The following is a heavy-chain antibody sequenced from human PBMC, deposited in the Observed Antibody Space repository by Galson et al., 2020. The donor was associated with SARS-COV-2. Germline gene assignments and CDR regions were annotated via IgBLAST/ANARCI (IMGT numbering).Heavy chain of an antibody. J-gene: IGHJ4*02. CDR1: GFSLSTSGMC. D-gene: IGHD4-17*01. Sequence: SGPTLVKPTQTLTLTCTFSGFSLSTSGMCVTWIRQSPGKALEWLALIDWTHHKYYNTSLKTRLTISKDTSKDQVVLTMTDMDPVDTATYYCAREMYGDSAYYFDYWGQGTLVTVSS. CDR2: IDWTHHK. CDR3: AREMYGDSAYYFDY. V-gene: IGHV2-70*01.